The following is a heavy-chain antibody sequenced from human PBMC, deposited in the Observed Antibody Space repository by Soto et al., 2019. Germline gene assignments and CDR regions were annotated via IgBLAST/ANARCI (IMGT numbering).Heavy chain of an antibody. Sequence: ASGKVSCKASGYTFITYGVSWVRQAPGQGLDWLGWISTYNGNTRYAERLQGRVTMTTDTTTNTAYMELRNLRSDDTAVYYCARGPTDYYDNSANYFLDYWGQGTLVNVSS. J-gene: IGHJ4*02. V-gene: IGHV1-18*01. CDR2: ISTYNGNT. D-gene: IGHD3-22*01. CDR1: GYTFITYG. CDR3: ARGPTDYYDNSANYFLDY.